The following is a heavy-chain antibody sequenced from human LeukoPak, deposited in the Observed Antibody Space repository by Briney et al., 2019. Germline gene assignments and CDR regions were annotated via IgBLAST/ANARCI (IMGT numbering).Heavy chain of an antibody. D-gene: IGHD5-18*01. CDR2: ISLGNT. V-gene: IGHV4-59*12. CDR3: ARDKRHSYGKYFDP. J-gene: IGHJ4*02. Sequence: SEPLSLTCRLSGATLSTYYWNWIRQPPGRGLEGIGRISLGNTEYNPSLKSRVTISVDTSKNEFYLRLTSVTAADTALYFCARDKRHSYGKYFDPWSQGTLVSVSS. CDR1: GATLSTYY.